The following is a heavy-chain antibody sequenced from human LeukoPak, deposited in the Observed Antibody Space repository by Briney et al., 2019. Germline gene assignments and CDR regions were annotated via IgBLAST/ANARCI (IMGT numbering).Heavy chain of an antibody. CDR2: IKQDGSEK. V-gene: IGHV3-7*04. Sequence: WVANIKQDGSEKYYVDSVKGRFTISRDNAKNSLYLQMNSLRAEDTAVYYCARITGQDAFDIWGQGTMVTVSS. D-gene: IGHD3-10*01. CDR3: ARITGQDAFDI. J-gene: IGHJ3*02.